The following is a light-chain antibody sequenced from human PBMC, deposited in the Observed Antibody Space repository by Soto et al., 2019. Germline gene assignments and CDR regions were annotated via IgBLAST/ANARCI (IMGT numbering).Light chain of an antibody. V-gene: IGLV2-14*01. J-gene: IGLJ1*01. Sequence: QSVLTQPVSVAGSPGQSITIPCNGTSNDIGGYNFVSWFQQHPGKAPKLLICDVTRRPSGVSDRFSGSKSGNTASLTISGLQAEDEADYYCNSYSGGTTLYVFGSGTKVTVL. CDR1: SNDIGGYNF. CDR3: NSYSGGTTLYV. CDR2: DVT.